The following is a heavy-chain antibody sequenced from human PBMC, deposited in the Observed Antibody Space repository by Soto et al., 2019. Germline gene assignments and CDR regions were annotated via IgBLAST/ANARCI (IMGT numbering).Heavy chain of an antibody. Sequence: ASVKVSCKASGYTFTSYAMHWVRQAPVQRLEWMGWINAGNGNTKYSQKFQGRVTITRDTSASTAYMELSSLRSEDTAVYYCARGGHIVVVTAIPPDYWGQGTLVTVSS. D-gene: IGHD2-21*02. CDR2: INAGNGNT. J-gene: IGHJ4*02. CDR1: GYTFTSYA. CDR3: ARGGHIVVVTAIPPDY. V-gene: IGHV1-3*01.